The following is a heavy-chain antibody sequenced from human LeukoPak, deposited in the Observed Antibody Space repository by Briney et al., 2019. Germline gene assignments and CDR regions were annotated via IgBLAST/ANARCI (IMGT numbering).Heavy chain of an antibody. CDR3: ARDVLITIFGVVISKSNWFDP. CDR2: ISAYNGST. V-gene: IGHV1-18*01. D-gene: IGHD3-3*01. Sequence: ASVKVSCKASGYTFTSYGISWVRQAPGQRLEWMGWISAYNGSTNYAQKLQGRVTMTTDTSTGTAYMELRSLRSDDTAVYYCARDVLITIFGVVISKSNWFDPWGQGTLVTVSS. CDR1: GYTFTSYG. J-gene: IGHJ5*02.